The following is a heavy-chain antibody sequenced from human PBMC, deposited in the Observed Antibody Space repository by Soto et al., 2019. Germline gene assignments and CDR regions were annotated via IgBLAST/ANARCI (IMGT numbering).Heavy chain of an antibody. V-gene: IGHV4-39*01. D-gene: IGHD6-19*01. J-gene: IGHJ6*02. Sequence: SSETLSLTCTVSGGSISSSSYYWGWIRQPPGKGLEWIGSIYYSGSTYYNPSLKSRVTISVDTSKNQFSLKLSSVTAADTAVYYCARVVATVAGPYGMDVWGQGTTVTVSS. CDR1: GGSISSSSYY. CDR3: ARVVATVAGPYGMDV. CDR2: IYYSGST.